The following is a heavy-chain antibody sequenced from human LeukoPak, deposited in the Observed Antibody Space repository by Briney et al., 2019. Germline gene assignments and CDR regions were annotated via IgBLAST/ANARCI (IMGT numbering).Heavy chain of an antibody. J-gene: IGHJ4*02. Sequence: PGGSLRLSCAASGFTFSSYAMSWVRQAPGKGLEWVSAISGSGGSTYYADSVKGRFTISRDNSKNTLYLQMNSLRAEGTAVYYCAKDGIVVVPAATTGGPAAGIHWGQGTLVTVSS. V-gene: IGHV3-23*01. CDR3: AKDGIVVVPAATTGGPAAGIH. CDR1: GFTFSSYA. CDR2: ISGSGGST. D-gene: IGHD2-2*01.